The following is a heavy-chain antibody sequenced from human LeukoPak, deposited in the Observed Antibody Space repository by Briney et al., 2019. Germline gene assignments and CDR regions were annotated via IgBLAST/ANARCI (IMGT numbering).Heavy chain of an antibody. V-gene: IGHV4-59*08. CDR1: GGSISSYY. D-gene: IGHD6-6*01. CDR2: IYYSGGT. CDR3: ARMAFEYSSSAAPYYYYYYMDV. Sequence: SETLSLTCTVSGGSISSYYWSWIRQPPGKGLEWIGYIYYSGGTNYNPSLKSRVTISVDTSKNQFSLKLSSVTAADTAVYYCARMAFEYSSSAAPYYYYYYMDVWGKGTTVTVSS. J-gene: IGHJ6*03.